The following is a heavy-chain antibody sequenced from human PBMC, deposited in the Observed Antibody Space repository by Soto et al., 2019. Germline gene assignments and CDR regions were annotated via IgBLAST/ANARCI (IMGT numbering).Heavy chain of an antibody. CDR3: ARGGYCSGGSCNAFDI. Sequence: ETLSLTCTVSGASISSYYWNWIRQPPGKGLEWIGNIYYNERANYNPSLKSRVTISADTSKNQFSLKVKSVSAADTAVYYCARGGYCSGGSCNAFDIWGQGTMVTVSS. D-gene: IGHD2-15*01. CDR2: IYYNERA. J-gene: IGHJ3*02. CDR1: GASISSYY. V-gene: IGHV4-59*01.